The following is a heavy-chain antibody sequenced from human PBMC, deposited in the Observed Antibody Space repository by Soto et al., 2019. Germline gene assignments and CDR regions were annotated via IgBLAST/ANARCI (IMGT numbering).Heavy chain of an antibody. J-gene: IGHJ5*02. CDR2: IYHSGST. CDR3: TRVPDR. V-gene: IGHV4-30-2*01. Sequence: QLQLQESGSGLVEPSPTLSLTCAVSGGSISSGSYSWSCIRQPPGKCMEWIGDIYHSGSTYYSPSSKSRVTTAEDRSKSQFSLKVSWVTAADTVVDNCTRVPDRWGQGTLVTVSS. CDR1: GGSISSGSYS.